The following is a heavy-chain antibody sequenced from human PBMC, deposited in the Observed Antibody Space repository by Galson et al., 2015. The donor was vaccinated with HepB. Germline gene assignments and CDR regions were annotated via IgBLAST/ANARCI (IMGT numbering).Heavy chain of an antibody. CDR3: ARAGSRYSSSWYPFDY. V-gene: IGHV1-2*06. J-gene: IGHJ4*02. Sequence: SVKVSCKASGYTFTGYYMHWVRQAPGQGLEWMGRISPYSGDTNFAQKFQGRVTMTRDTSISTAYMELSRLRSDDTAVYYCARAGSRYSSSWYPFDYWGRGTLVTVSS. CDR2: ISPYSGDT. CDR1: GYTFTGYY. D-gene: IGHD6-13*01.